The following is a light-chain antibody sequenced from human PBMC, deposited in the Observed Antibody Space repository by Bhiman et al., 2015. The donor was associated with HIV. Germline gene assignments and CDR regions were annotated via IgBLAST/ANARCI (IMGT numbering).Light chain of an antibody. Sequence: QSALTQPASVSGSPGQSVTISCTGTSNDVGGYTYVSWYQHYPGKVPRVMIYEVTKRPSGVSNRFSGSKSGNTASLTISGLQPEDEADYYCCSYAGSYTLGVFGTGTKVTVL. V-gene: IGLV2-11*01. J-gene: IGLJ1*01. CDR3: CSYAGSYTLGV. CDR2: EVT. CDR1: SNDVGGYTY.